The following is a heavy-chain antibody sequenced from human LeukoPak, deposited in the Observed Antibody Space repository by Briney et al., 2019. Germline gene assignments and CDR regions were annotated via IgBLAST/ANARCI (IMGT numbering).Heavy chain of an antibody. D-gene: IGHD4/OR15-4a*01. Sequence: GGSLRLSCAASGLTSSSHWMHWVRQAPGKGLVWVSRITNDGSSTTYADSVKGRFTISRDNSKNMLYLQMNSLRAEDTAVYYCAKESGALGAPLYDYWGRGILVTASS. CDR3: AKESGALGAPLYDY. CDR1: GLTSSSHW. J-gene: IGHJ4*02. CDR2: ITNDGSST. V-gene: IGHV3-74*01.